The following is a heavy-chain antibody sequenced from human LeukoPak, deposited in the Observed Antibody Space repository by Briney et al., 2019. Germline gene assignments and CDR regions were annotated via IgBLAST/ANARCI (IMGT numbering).Heavy chain of an antibody. J-gene: IGHJ6*02. Sequence: SETLSLTCNVSGGSISSYYWSWIRQAPGKGLEWIGNIYYSGSTKYNSSLKSRVTISVDTSNNQFSLKLTSTTAADTAVYYCVRASNSGHYYYYAMDVWGQGTTVTVSS. CDR3: VRASNSGHYYYYAMDV. CDR2: IYYSGST. V-gene: IGHV4-59*08. CDR1: GGSISSYY. D-gene: IGHD2-21*01.